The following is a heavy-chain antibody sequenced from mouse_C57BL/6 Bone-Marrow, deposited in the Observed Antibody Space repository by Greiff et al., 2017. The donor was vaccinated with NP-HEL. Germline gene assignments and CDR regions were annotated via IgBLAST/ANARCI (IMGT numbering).Heavy chain of an antibody. V-gene: IGHV5-6*02. CDR2: ISSGGGYT. CDR3: ARLIRSSYQAWFAY. Sequence: EVKLVESGGDLVKPGGSLKLSCAASGFTFSSYGMSWVRQTPDKRLEWVATISSGGGYTYYPDSVKGRFTIARDNAKNTLYLQMSSLKSEDTAMYYCARLIRSSYQAWFAYWGQGTLVTVSA. J-gene: IGHJ3*01. CDR1: GFTFSSYG. D-gene: IGHD1-1*01.